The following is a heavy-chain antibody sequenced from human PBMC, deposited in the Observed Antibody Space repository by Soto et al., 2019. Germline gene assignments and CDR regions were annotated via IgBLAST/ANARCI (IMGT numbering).Heavy chain of an antibody. CDR1: GGSISSYY. CDR3: ARAATELRYFDWLNWFDP. J-gene: IGHJ5*02. V-gene: IGHV4-59*01. D-gene: IGHD3-9*01. Sequence: PLEILSLTCTVSGGSISSYYWSWIRQPPGKGLEWIGYIYYSGSTNYNPSLKSRVTISVDTSKNQFSLKLSSVTAADTAVYYCARAATELRYFDWLNWFDPWGQGTLVTVSS. CDR2: IYYSGST.